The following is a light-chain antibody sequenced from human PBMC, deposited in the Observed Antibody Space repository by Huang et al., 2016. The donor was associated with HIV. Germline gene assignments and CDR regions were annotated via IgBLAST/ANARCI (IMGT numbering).Light chain of an antibody. CDR1: QSISNY. J-gene: IGKJ2*01. CDR3: QQSYSTFMYT. Sequence: DIQMTQSPSSLSASVGDRVTVTFRASQSISNYLNWYQQKPGKAPKLLIYAASSLQSGVPSRFSGSGSGTEFTLTISSLRHEDFATYYCQQSYSTFMYTFGQGTKLEIK. CDR2: AAS. V-gene: IGKV1-39*01.